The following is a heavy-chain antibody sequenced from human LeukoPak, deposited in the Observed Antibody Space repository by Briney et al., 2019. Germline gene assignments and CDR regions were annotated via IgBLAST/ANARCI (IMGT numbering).Heavy chain of an antibody. Sequence: PGGSLRLSCAASGFTFSSYSMNWVRQAPGKGLEWVSYISSSSSTIYYADSVKGRFTISRDNAKNSLYLQMNSLRAEDTAVYYCAYTGVAVAGTYWGQGTLVTVSS. CDR3: AYTGVAVAGTY. CDR2: ISSSSSTI. CDR1: GFTFSSYS. J-gene: IGHJ4*02. D-gene: IGHD6-19*01. V-gene: IGHV3-48*01.